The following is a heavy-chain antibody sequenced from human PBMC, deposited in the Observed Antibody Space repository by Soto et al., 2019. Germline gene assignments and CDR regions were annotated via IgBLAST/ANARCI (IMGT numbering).Heavy chain of an antibody. D-gene: IGHD2-21*02. Sequence: EVQLVESGGGLVKPGESLRLSCEASGFAFSLYSMNWVRQAPEKGLEWVSSISSSSNYIYYADSVKGRFTISRDNAKSSLYLQMISLSAEDTAVYYCAKSPRKMIVVVTTGTDAFDIWGQGTMVTVS. CDR1: GFAFSLYS. V-gene: IGHV3-21*01. CDR2: ISSSSNYI. CDR3: AKSPRKMIVVVTTGTDAFDI. J-gene: IGHJ3*02.